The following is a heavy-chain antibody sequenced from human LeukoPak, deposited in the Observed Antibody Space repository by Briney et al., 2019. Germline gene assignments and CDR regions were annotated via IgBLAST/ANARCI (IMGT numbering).Heavy chain of an antibody. CDR1: GYTFTSYG. CDR2: ISAYNGNT. V-gene: IGHV1-18*01. CDR3: ARGPYYYDSSGYLDYWYFDL. Sequence: ASVKLSCKASGYTFTSYGISWVRQAPGQGLEWMGWISAYNGNTNYAQKLQGRVTMTTDTSTSTAYMELRSLRSDDTAVYYCARGPYYYDSSGYLDYWYFDLWGRGTLVTVSS. D-gene: IGHD3-22*01. J-gene: IGHJ2*01.